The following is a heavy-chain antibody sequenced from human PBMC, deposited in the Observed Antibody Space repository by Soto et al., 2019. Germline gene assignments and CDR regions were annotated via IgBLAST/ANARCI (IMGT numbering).Heavy chain of an antibody. CDR1: GGTFSSYA. Sequence: QVQLVQSGAEVKKPGSSVKVSCKASGGTFSSYAISWVRQAPGQGLEWMGGIIPISGTANYAQKFQGRVTITADESTSTAYMELSSLRSEVTAVYYCARSQGSSTSLEIYYYYYYGMDVWGQGTMVTVSS. J-gene: IGHJ6*02. D-gene: IGHD2-2*01. CDR3: ARSQGSSTSLEIYYYYYYGMDV. V-gene: IGHV1-69*01. CDR2: IIPISGTA.